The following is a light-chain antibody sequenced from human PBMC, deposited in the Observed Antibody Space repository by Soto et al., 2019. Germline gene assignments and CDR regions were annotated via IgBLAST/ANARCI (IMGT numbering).Light chain of an antibody. CDR2: GTS. CDR3: QQRSKWPPL. J-gene: IGKJ4*02. Sequence: EIVMTQSPASLSVSPGESVTLSCRASQSVASNFAWYQQKPGQPPRLLIFGTSTRATGVPARFSGSGSGTDFNLTISRLKAADFVVYYCQQRSKWPPLFGGGTKVDIK. V-gene: IGKV3-15*01. CDR1: QSVASN.